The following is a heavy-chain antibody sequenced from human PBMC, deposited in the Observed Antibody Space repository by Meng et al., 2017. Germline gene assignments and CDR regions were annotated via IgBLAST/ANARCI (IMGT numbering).Heavy chain of an antibody. D-gene: IGHD6-19*01. CDR3: ARVTGYSSPPFDY. J-gene: IGHJ4*02. CDR2: IHSSGSTV. Sequence: GGSLRLSCAASGFTFSSYEMNWVRQAPGKGLEWISYIHSSGSTVEYADSVKGRFTTARDNAENSLYLQMNSLRAEDTAVYYCARVTGYSSPPFDYWGQGTLVTVSS. CDR1: GFTFSSYE. V-gene: IGHV3-48*03.